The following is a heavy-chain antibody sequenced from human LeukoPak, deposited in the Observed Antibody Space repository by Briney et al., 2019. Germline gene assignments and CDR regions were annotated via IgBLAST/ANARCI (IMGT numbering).Heavy chain of an antibody. CDR3: ARDIAGAHYYYYYMDV. Sequence: PEGSLRLSCAASGFTVSSNYMSWVRQAPGKGLEWVSVIYSGGSTYYADSVKGRFTISRDNSKNTLYLQMNSLRAGDTAVYYCARDIAGAHYYYYYMDVWGKGTTVTVSS. CDR2: IYSGGST. D-gene: IGHD6-13*01. V-gene: IGHV3-53*01. CDR1: GFTVSSNY. J-gene: IGHJ6*03.